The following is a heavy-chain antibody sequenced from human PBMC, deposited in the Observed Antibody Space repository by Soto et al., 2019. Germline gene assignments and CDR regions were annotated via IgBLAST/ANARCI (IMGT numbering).Heavy chain of an antibody. D-gene: IGHD3-3*01. J-gene: IGHJ6*02. CDR1: GFTFSSYA. V-gene: IGHV3-23*01. CDR3: ARSRGRSGYYTNYGMDV. Sequence: PGGSLRLSCAASGFTFSSYAMSWVRQAPGKGLEWVSAISGSGGSTYYADSVKGRFTISRDNAKNSLYLQMNSLRAEDTAVYYCARSRGRSGYYTNYGMDVWGQGTTVTVSS. CDR2: ISGSGGST.